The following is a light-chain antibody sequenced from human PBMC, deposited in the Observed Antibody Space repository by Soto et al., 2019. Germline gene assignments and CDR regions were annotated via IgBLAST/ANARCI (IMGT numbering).Light chain of an antibody. CDR2: GVS. Sequence: SVSTQSASVSGSPGRSIIISGTGPSSDAGNYNYGSCYKHHPGKAPKLLISGVSKRPSGISNRFSGSKSGNTASLTISGLQAEDEGHYYCSSLASSNTHVFGTGTKVTVL. J-gene: IGLJ1*01. CDR1: SSDAGNYNY. CDR3: SSLASSNTHV. V-gene: IGLV2-14*01.